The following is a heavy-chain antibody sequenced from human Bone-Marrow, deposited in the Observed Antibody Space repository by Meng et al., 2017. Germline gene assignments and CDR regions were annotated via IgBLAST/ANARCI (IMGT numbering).Heavy chain of an antibody. CDR2: IYSGGST. Sequence: VHLVQTGGGLSQPGGSLRLSCEASGFSVSSNDISWVRQAPGKGLECISVIYSGGSTYYADSVKCLFTISRDNSKNTLYLQMNSLRAEDTAVYYCARGRSGYFDYWGQGTLVTVSS. CDR1: GFSVSSND. J-gene: IGHJ4*02. D-gene: IGHD3-3*01. CDR3: ARGRSGYFDY. V-gene: IGHV3-53*02.